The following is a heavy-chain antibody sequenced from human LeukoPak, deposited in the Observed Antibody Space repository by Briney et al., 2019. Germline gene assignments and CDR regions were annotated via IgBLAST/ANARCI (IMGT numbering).Heavy chain of an antibody. V-gene: IGHV4-59*08. CDR2: IYYSGST. CDR3: ARQGLDSSSWEIDY. D-gene: IGHD6-13*01. CDR1: GLTFSDYW. Sequence: GSLRLSCVASGLTFSDYWMSWFRQVPGKGLEWIGYIYYSGSTNYNPSLKSRVTISVDTSKNQFSLKLSSVTAADTAVYYCARQGLDSSSWEIDYWGQGTLVTVSS. J-gene: IGHJ4*02.